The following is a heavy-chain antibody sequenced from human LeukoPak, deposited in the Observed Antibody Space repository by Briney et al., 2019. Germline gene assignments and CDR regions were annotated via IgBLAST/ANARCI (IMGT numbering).Heavy chain of an antibody. CDR2: IYPGDSDT. D-gene: IGHD3-22*01. CDR1: GYRFTTYW. Sequence: GESLKISCNGSGYRFTTYWIAWVRQMPGKGLEWIRTIYPGDSDTRYSPSFQGQVTISVDKSISTAHLQWSSLKASDTAIYYCARRGDYYDSSGSGSGAFDIWGQGTMVTVSS. J-gene: IGHJ3*02. CDR3: ARRGDYYDSSGSGSGAFDI. V-gene: IGHV5-51*01.